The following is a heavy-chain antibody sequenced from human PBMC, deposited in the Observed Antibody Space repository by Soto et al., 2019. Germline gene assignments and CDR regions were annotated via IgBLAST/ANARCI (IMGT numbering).Heavy chain of an antibody. CDR3: ARDLGGSSGYAFDI. J-gene: IGHJ3*02. D-gene: IGHD3-22*01. CDR1: GGSISSYY. CDR2: IYYSGST. Sequence: QVQLQESGPGLVKPSETLSLTCTVSGGSISSYYWSWIRQPPGKGLEWIGYIYYSGSTNYNPSLKRRVTISVDTSKNQLALKLGSVTAAATAVYYCARDLGGSSGYAFDIWGQGTMVTVSS. V-gene: IGHV4-59*01.